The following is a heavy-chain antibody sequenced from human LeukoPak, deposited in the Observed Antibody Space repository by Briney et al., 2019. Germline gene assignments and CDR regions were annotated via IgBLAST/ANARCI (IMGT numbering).Heavy chain of an antibody. CDR2: IYHSGST. J-gene: IGHJ4*02. D-gene: IGHD4-17*01. CDR1: GGSISSGGYS. Sequence: SETLSLTCTVSGGSISSGGYSWSWIRQPPGKGLEWIGYIYHSGSTYYNPSLKSRVTISVDRSKNQFSLKLSSVTAADTAVYYCARDRYGDHTYFDYWGQGTLVTVSS. CDR3: ARDRYGDHTYFDY. V-gene: IGHV4-30-2*01.